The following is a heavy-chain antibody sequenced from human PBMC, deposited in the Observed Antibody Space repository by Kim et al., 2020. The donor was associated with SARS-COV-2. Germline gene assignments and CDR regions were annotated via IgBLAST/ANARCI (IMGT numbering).Heavy chain of an antibody. Sequence: GGSLRLSCAASGFTFSSYGMHWVRQAPGKGLEWVAVISYDGSNKYYADSVKGRFTISRDNSKNTLYLQMNSLRAEDTAVYYCAKDPGVWGQGTTVTVSS. CDR1: GFTFSSYG. J-gene: IGHJ6*02. CDR2: ISYDGSNK. CDR3: AKDPGV. V-gene: IGHV3-30*18.